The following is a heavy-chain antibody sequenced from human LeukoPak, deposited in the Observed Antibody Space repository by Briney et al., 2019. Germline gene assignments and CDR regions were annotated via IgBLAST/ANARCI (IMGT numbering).Heavy chain of an antibody. V-gene: IGHV3-23*01. J-gene: IGHJ4*02. CDR2: ISGSGGST. D-gene: IGHD6-19*01. CDR3: AKDLAVADKGPIDY. Sequence: GGSLRPSCAASGFTFSSYAMSWVRQAPGKGLEWVSVISGSGGSTYYADSVKGRFTFSRDNSKNTLYLQMNSLRAEDTAVYYCAKDLAVADKGPIDYWGQGTLVSVSS. CDR1: GFTFSSYA.